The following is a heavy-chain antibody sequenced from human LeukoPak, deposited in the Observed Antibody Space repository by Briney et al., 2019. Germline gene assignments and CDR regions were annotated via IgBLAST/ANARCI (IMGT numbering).Heavy chain of an antibody. CDR2: IYSGDST. V-gene: IGHV3-66*01. CDR1: GFTVSSSY. D-gene: IGHD5-12*01. J-gene: IGHJ6*03. Sequence: PGRSLRLSCAASGFTVSSSYMIWVRQAPGKGLEWVSVIYSGDSTYCADSVKGRFTISRDNSKNTLYLQMNSLRAEDTAVYYCAREGATAGYYYMDVWGKGTTVTISS. CDR3: AREGATAGYYYMDV.